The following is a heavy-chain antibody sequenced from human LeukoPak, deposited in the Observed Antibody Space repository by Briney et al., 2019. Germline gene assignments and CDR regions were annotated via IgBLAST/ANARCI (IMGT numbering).Heavy chain of an antibody. CDR1: GFTFSSYA. D-gene: IGHD3-3*01. CDR3: ARDPPGGRFLEWLYYFDY. V-gene: IGHV3-30-3*01. Sequence: GGSLRLSCAASGFTFSSYAMHWVRQAPGKGLEWVAVISYDGSNKYYADYVKGRFTISRDNSKNTLYLQMNSLRAEDTAVYYCARDPPGGRFLEWLYYFDYWGQGTLVTVSS. J-gene: IGHJ4*02. CDR2: ISYDGSNK.